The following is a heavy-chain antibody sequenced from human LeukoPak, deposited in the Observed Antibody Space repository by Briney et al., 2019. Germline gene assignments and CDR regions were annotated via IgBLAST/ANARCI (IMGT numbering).Heavy chain of an antibody. J-gene: IGHJ4*02. V-gene: IGHV3-23*01. Sequence: GGSLRLSCAASGFTFSSYAMSWVRQAPGKGLEWVSAISGSGGGTYYADSVKGRFTISRDNSKNTLYLQMNSLRAEDTAVYYCAKSDDYVRGSYRPFDYWGQGTLVTVSS. CDR1: GFTFSSYA. CDR3: AKSDDYVRGSYRPFDY. D-gene: IGHD3-16*02. CDR2: ISGSGGGT.